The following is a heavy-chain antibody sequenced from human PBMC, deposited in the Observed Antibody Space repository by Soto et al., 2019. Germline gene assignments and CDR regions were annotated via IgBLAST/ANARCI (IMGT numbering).Heavy chain of an antibody. J-gene: IGHJ5*02. CDR3: ARDTPSYTIFGVGNNWFDP. CDR1: GFTFSSYW. Sequence: PGGSLRLSCAASGFTFSSYWMHWVRQAPGKGLVWVSRINSDGSSTSYADSVKGRFTISRDNAKNTLYLQMNSLRAEDTAVYYCARDTPSYTIFGVGNNWFDPWGQRTLVTVSS. D-gene: IGHD3-3*01. CDR2: INSDGSST. V-gene: IGHV3-74*01.